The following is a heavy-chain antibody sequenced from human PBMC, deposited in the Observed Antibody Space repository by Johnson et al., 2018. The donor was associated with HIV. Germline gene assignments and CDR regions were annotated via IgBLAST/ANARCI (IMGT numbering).Heavy chain of an antibody. CDR3: ASDPAAAALRAFDI. CDR2: ISGSNAST. Sequence: VQLVESGGGVVQPGGSLRLSCVASGFTFSSCAMSWVRQAPGKGLEWVSGISGSNASTYYADSVKGRFTISRDNSKNTLYLQMNSLRAEDTAVYYCASDPAAAALRAFDIWGQGTMVTVSS. CDR1: GFTFSSCA. D-gene: IGHD6-13*01. V-gene: IGHV3-23*04. J-gene: IGHJ3*02.